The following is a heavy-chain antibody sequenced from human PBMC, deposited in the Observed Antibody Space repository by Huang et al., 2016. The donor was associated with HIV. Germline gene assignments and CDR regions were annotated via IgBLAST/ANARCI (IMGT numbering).Heavy chain of an antibody. V-gene: IGHV3-7*01. D-gene: IGHD1-7*01. J-gene: IGHJ6*02. CDR3: ATKTAAMDI. CDR2: IKQDESEK. CDR1: TFRFGAYW. Sequence: VESGGRLVQPGGSIRLSCVGSTFRFGAYWMSWGRQSPGKGLEWVANIKQDESEKDYVDSVKGRFNISRDNAKKVLFLEMNNVRVEDTATYYCATKTAAMDIWGQGTTVTVS.